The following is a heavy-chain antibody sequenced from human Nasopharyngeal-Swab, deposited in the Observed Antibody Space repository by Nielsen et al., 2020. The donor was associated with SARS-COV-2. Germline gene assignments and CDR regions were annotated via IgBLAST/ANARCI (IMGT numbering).Heavy chain of an antibody. V-gene: IGHV4-39*01. Sequence: PGKGLEWIGSIYYSGSTFYNPSLKSRVTMSVDTSNHQFSLRLNSVTAADTAVYYCATILYGSGTDYYYYYMDVWGNGTTVTVSS. D-gene: IGHD3-10*01. J-gene: IGHJ6*03. CDR2: IYYSGST. CDR3: ATILYGSGTDYYYYYMDV.